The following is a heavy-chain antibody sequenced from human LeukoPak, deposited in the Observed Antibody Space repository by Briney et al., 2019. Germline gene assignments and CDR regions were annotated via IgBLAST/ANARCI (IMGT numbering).Heavy chain of an antibody. CDR3: ARDSGYYDSSAGAFDI. CDR1: GFTFSSYG. J-gene: IGHJ3*02. CDR2: LSGSGGSR. V-gene: IGHV3-23*01. D-gene: IGHD3-22*01. Sequence: GGSLRLSCAASGFTFSSYGMSWVRQAPGKGLEWVSALSGSGGSRYYADSVKGRFTISRDNAKNSLYLQMNSLRAEDTAVYYCARDSGYYDSSAGAFDIWGQGTMVTVSS.